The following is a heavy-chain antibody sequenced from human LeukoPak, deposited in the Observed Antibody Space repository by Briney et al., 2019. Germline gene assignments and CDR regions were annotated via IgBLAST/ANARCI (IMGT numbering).Heavy chain of an antibody. D-gene: IGHD6-13*01. Sequence: SETLSLTCTVSGGSISGYYWSWIRQPPGKRLEWIGYIYTSRSTNYNPSLKSRVTISVDTSKNQFSLKLSSVTAADTAVYYCAREGAAAGLFDPWGQGTLVTVSS. J-gene: IGHJ5*02. CDR3: AREGAAAGLFDP. CDR2: IYTSRST. V-gene: IGHV4-4*09. CDR1: GGSISGYY.